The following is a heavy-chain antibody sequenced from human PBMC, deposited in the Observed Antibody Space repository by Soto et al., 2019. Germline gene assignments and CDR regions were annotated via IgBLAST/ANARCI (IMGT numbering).Heavy chain of an antibody. CDR3: ARGGYGSVSDYRYYYYYGMVF. Sequence: SETLSLTCAVYGGSFSGYYWSWIRQPPGKGLEWIGEINHSGSTNYNPSLKSRVTISVDTSKNQFSLKLSSVTAAETAVYYCARGGYGSVSDYRYYYYYGMVFCGQGTTVTVSS. CDR2: INHSGST. V-gene: IGHV4-34*01. J-gene: IGHJ6*02. CDR1: GGSFSGYY. D-gene: IGHD3-10*01.